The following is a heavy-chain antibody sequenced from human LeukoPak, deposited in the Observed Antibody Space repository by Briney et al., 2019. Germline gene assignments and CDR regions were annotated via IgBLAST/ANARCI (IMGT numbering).Heavy chain of an antibody. CDR2: ISSGSSST. Sequence: GGSLRLSCAVSGFTFSSCSMNWVRQAPGKGLEWVSYISSGSSSTYYADSVKGRFTISRDNAENSLYLQMNSLRDEDTAVYYCARGRATGRSGGDYWGQGTLVTVSS. CDR3: ARGRATGRSGGDY. CDR1: GFTFSSCS. J-gene: IGHJ4*02. V-gene: IGHV3-48*02. D-gene: IGHD3-9*01.